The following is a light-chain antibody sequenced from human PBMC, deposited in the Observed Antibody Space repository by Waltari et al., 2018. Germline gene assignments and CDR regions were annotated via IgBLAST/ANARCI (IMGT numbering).Light chain of an antibody. CDR3: AAWDDSLSGRV. Sequence: QSVLTQPPSASGTPGQRVTISCSGSRSNIGSNYVYWYQQLPGTAPKLLIYRNNQRPSGVPDRFSGPKSGTSASLAISGLRSEDEADDYCAAWDDSLSGRVFGGGTKVTVL. V-gene: IGLV1-47*01. CDR1: RSNIGSNY. CDR2: RNN. J-gene: IGLJ3*02.